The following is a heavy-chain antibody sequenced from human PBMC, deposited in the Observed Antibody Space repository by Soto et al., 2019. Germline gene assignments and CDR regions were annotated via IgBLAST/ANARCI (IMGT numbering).Heavy chain of an antibody. J-gene: IGHJ6*02. D-gene: IGHD3-10*01. Sequence: GSLRLSCAGSGFAFSTYMMNWVRHAPGEGLEWIADISTNGRSKSYAASVRGRFTISRDNTKNSMYLQMNSLRDDDTAVYYCVRDRDLRDYYGMDVWGQGTTVTVSS. CDR3: VRDRDLRDYYGMDV. V-gene: IGHV3-48*02. CDR1: GFAFSTYM. CDR2: ISTNGRSK.